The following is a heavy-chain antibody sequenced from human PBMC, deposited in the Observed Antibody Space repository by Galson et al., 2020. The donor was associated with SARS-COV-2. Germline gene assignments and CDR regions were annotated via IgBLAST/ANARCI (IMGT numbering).Heavy chain of an antibody. J-gene: IGHJ6*04. D-gene: IGHD5-12*01. CDR3: ARDQLGRPVVATKMGV. V-gene: IGHV1-2*02. CDR2: INPKSGGT. Sequence: ASVKVSYKASGYTFSDYFIHWVRQAPGQGLEWMGWINPKSGGTNYAQKFQGRVTMTTDTSISTAYMELSRLRSDDTAVYYCARDQLGRPVVATKMGVWSKGTTVTVSS. CDR1: GYTFSDYF.